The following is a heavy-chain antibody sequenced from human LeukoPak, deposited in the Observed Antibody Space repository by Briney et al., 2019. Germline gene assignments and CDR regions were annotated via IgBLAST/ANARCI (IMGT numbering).Heavy chain of an antibody. CDR2: ISGSGGST. V-gene: IGHV3-23*01. J-gene: IGHJ3*02. D-gene: IGHD2-2*01. Sequence: GGSLRLSCAASGFTFSSYAMSWVRQAPGKGLEWVSAISGSGGSTYYADSVKGRFTISRDNSKNTLYLQMNSLRAEDTAVYYCALRWGYCSSTSCGGAFDIWGQGTMVTVSS. CDR3: ALRWGYCSSTSCGGAFDI. CDR1: GFTFSSYA.